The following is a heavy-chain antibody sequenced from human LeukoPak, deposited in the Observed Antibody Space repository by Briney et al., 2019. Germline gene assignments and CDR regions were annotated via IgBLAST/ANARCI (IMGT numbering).Heavy chain of an antibody. V-gene: IGHV1-18*04. Sequence: ASVKVSCKASGYTFTGYYIHWVRQAPGQGLEWMGWISAHNGYTKYAQKVQGRVTLTTDTSTSTAYMELKSLKSDDTAIYYCARGGSFGTYWGQGTLVTVSS. D-gene: IGHD3-10*01. CDR1: GYTFTGYY. CDR2: ISAHNGYT. J-gene: IGHJ4*02. CDR3: ARGGSFGTY.